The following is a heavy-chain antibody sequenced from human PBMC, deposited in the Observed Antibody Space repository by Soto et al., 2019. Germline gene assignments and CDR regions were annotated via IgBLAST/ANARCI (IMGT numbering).Heavy chain of an antibody. CDR1: GASVSSYY. CDR2: IYYIGAY. Sequence: QVQLQQSGPGLVRPSETLSLSCSVSGASVSSYYWSWVRQPPGKGLEWIGYIYYIGAYNYNPSLKSRVTISVDTSTNQFSLKLTSVTAADTAVYYCAPTPETRDWLDPWGQGTLVTVSS. CDR3: APTPETRDWLDP. J-gene: IGHJ5*02. V-gene: IGHV4-59*02. D-gene: IGHD1-1*01.